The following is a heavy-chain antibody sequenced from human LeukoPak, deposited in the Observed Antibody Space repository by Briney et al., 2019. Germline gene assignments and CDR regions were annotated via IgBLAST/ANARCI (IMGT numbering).Heavy chain of an antibody. CDR1: GFTFSVYW. Sequence: RGSLRLSCVAPGFTFSVYWMSWVRQAPGKGLERVANINQDGSEKYFVDSVKGRFTISRDNAKISLYLQMNSLRAEDTAVYYCARAREKWVAFDIWGQGTMVTVSS. V-gene: IGHV3-7*04. J-gene: IGHJ3*02. CDR3: ARAREKWVAFDI. D-gene: IGHD1-26*01. CDR2: INQDGSEK.